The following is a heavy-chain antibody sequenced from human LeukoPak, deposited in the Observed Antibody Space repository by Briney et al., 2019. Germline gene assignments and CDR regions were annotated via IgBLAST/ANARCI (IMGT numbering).Heavy chain of an antibody. CDR1: GFTINTYW. CDR3: ARVSARYYDGSGYSSIDF. Sequence: GGSLRLSCAAAGFTINTYWMNLVRQASGKGLEWVANIKEDGSVKYYAGSVKGRFTISRDNARNSLYLQMDSLRAEDTAVYYCARVSARYYDGSGYSSIDFWGQGTVVTVSS. D-gene: IGHD3-22*01. V-gene: IGHV3-7*01. J-gene: IGHJ4*02. CDR2: IKEDGSVK.